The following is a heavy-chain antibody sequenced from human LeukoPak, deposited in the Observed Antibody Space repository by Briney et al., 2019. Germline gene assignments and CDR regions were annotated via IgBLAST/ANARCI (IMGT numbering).Heavy chain of an antibody. CDR3: ARGAGIGDY. CDR2: ISSSSSYI. D-gene: IGHD2-21*01. V-gene: IGHV3-21*01. J-gene: IGHJ4*02. Sequence: GGSLRLSCAASGFTFSSYSMNWVRQAPGKGPEWVSSISSSSSYIYYADSVKGRFTISRDSAKNTLFLQMNSLRAEDTAVYYCARGAGIGDYWGQGSLVTVSS. CDR1: GFTFSSYS.